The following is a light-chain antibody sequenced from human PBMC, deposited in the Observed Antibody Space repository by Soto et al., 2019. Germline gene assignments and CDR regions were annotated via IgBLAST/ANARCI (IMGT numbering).Light chain of an antibody. CDR1: QSISSRN. J-gene: IGKJ2*01. CDR3: QQYSDLPYT. Sequence: EIVLTQSPGTLSLSPRERATLSCRASQSISSRNLAWYQQKPGQAPRLLIYGTSSRATGIPDRFTGSGSVTDFTLXINRLEPEXFXVYXXQQYSDLPYTXGHGTKLEVK. V-gene: IGKV3-20*01. CDR2: GTS.